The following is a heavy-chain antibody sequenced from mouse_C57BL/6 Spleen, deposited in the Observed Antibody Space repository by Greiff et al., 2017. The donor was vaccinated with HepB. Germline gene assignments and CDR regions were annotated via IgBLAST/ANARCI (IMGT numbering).Heavy chain of an antibody. J-gene: IGHJ2*01. CDR1: GYTFTDYY. CDR2: INPYNGGT. V-gene: IGHV1-19*01. CDR3: ARGESTMIKRYYFDY. Sequence: EVQLQQSGPVLVKPGASVKMSCKASGYTFTDYYMNWVKQSHGKSLEWIGVINPYNGGTSYNQKFKGKATLTVDKYSSTAYMELNSLTSEDSAVYYCARGESTMIKRYYFDYWGQGTTLTVSS. D-gene: IGHD2-4*01.